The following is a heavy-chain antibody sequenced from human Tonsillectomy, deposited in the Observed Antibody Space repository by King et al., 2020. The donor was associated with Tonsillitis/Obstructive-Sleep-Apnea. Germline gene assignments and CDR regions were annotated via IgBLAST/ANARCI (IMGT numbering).Heavy chain of an antibody. J-gene: IGHJ6*02. CDR1: GFTFGDYA. CDR3: TRETMIAPYGMDV. D-gene: IGHD3-22*01. V-gene: IGHV3-49*04. CDR2: IRSKPYGGTT. Sequence: VQLVESGGGLVQPGRSLKLSCTASGFTFGDYAMSWVRQAPGKGLEWVSFIRSKPYGGTTEYAASVKGRFTISRDDSKSIAYLQMNSLKSDDTAVYYCTRETMIAPYGMDVGGQGTTVTVSS.